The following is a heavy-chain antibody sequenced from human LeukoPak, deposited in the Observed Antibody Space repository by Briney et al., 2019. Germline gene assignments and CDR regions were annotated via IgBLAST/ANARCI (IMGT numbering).Heavy chain of an antibody. D-gene: IGHD1-26*01. CDR1: GFTFSSYG. Sequence: GGSLRLSCAASGFTFSSYGMHWVRQAPGKGLEWVAFIRYDGSDKYYADSVKGRFTISRDNSKNTLYLQMNSLRTDDTAVYYCAREFSGSYSNYFDYWGQGTLVTVSS. J-gene: IGHJ4*02. CDR3: AREFSGSYSNYFDY. CDR2: IRYDGSDK. V-gene: IGHV3-30*02.